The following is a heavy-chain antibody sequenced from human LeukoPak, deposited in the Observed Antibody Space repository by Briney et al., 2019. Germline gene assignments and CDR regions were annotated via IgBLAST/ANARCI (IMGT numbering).Heavy chain of an antibody. J-gene: IGHJ4*02. CDR1: GYTFTGYY. D-gene: IGHD2-2*03. V-gene: IGHV1-2*06. CDR2: INPNSGGT. CDR3: ARVMDRVIRADY. Sequence: GASVKVSCKASGYTFTGYYMHWVRQAPGQGLEWMGRINPNSGGTNYAQKFQGRVTMTRDTSISTAYMELSRLRSDDTAVYYCARVMDRVIRADYRGQGTLVTVSS.